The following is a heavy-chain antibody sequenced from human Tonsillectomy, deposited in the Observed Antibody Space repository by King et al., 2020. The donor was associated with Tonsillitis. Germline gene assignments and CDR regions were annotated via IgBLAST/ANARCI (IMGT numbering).Heavy chain of an antibody. J-gene: IGHJ6*03. CDR1: GFTFGDYA. Sequence: VQLVESGGGLVQPGRSLRLSCTASGFTFGDYAMSWVRQAPGKGLEWVGFIRSKAYGGTTEYAASVKGRFTISRDDSKSIAYLQMNSLKTEDTAVYYCTRVHPPMTTVTTYWSRIYYYYYYMDVWGNGTTVTVSS. CDR2: IRSKAYGGTT. D-gene: IGHD4-11*01. CDR3: TRVHPPMTTVTTYWSRIYYYYYYMDV. V-gene: IGHV3-49*04.